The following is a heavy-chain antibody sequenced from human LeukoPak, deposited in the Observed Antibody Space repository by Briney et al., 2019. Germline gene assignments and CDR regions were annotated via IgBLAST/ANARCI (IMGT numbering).Heavy chain of an antibody. V-gene: IGHV3-33*01. CDR1: GFIFSSYG. CDR2: IWYDGSNK. Sequence: PGRSLRLSCAASGFIFSSYGMHWVRQAPGKGLEWVAVIWYDGSNKYYVESVKGRFTISRDNSKNTVYLQMNSLRAEDTAVYCCARVGDAGAIDYWGQGTLVTVSS. J-gene: IGHJ4*02. D-gene: IGHD2-21*01. CDR3: ARVGDAGAIDY.